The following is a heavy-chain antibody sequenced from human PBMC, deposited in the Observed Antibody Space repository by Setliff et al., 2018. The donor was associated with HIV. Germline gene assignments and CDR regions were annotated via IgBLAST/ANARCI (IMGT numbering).Heavy chain of an antibody. CDR3: ARRGMWSYETGGNPTATFDY. D-gene: IGHD2-8*02. CDR1: GGSFSGYY. CDR2: INHSRST. J-gene: IGHJ4*02. V-gene: IGHV4-34*01. Sequence: SETLSLTCAVYGGSFSGYYWSWIRQPPGKGLEWIGEINHSRSTDYNPSLKSRVTISVDTSKNQFSLKLSSVTAADTAVYYCARRGMWSYETGGNPTATFDYWGQGGLVTVSS.